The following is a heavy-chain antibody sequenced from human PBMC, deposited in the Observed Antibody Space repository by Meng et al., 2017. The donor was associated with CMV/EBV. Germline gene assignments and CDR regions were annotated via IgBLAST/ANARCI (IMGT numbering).Heavy chain of an antibody. CDR2: INPSGGST. J-gene: IGHJ4*02. D-gene: IGHD1-1*01. CDR1: GYTFTSYY. Sequence: QWQVGPTGAGVNEAWASGKAVRNAPGYTFTSYYKLWVRTAPGQGLGWMGIINPSGGSTSYAQKFQGRVTMTRDTSTSTVYMELSSLRSEDTAVYYCARNPPWYWNDAEGLDYWGQGTLVTVSS. V-gene: IGHV1-46*01. CDR3: ARNPPWYWNDAEGLDY.